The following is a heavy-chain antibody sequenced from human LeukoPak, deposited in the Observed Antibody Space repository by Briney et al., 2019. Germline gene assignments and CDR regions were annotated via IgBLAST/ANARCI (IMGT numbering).Heavy chain of an antibody. V-gene: IGHV3-30-3*01. CDR2: ISYDGSNK. J-gene: IGHJ4*02. CDR3: ARAVGSNWGHIDF. D-gene: IGHD7-27*01. Sequence: PGGSLRLSCAASGFTFSSYAMHWVRQAPGKGLEWVAVISYDGSNKYYADSVKGRFTISRDNSKNTVYLQMNRLRAEETGVYYCARAVGSNWGHIDFWGQGILVTVSP. CDR1: GFTFSSYA.